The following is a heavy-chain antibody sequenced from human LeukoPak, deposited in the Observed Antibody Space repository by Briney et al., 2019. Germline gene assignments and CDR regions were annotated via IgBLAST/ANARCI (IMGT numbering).Heavy chain of an antibody. D-gene: IGHD3-10*01. J-gene: IGHJ3*02. Sequence: PGGSLRLSCAASGFVFSNYGMQWVRQAPGKGLEWVAVISYDGSNKYYADSVKGRFTISRDNSKNTLYLQMNSLRAEDTAVYYCAKDLRRRYYFGSGGRGGTFDIWGQGTMVTVSS. CDR3: AKDLRRRYYFGSGGRGGTFDI. CDR2: ISYDGSNK. CDR1: GFVFSNYG. V-gene: IGHV3-30*18.